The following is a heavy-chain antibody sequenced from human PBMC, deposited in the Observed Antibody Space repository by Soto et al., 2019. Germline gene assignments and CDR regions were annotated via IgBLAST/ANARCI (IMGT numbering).Heavy chain of an antibody. CDR3: AKDIVAGTTHNAFDI. Sequence: GGSLRPSCPASGFTSSIYAMSWVRPAQEKGMEWVSAISGSGGSTYYADSVKGRFTISRDNAKNSLYLQMNSLRAEDTALYYCAKDIVAGTTHNAFDIWGQGTMVTVSS. D-gene: IGHD1-7*01. CDR1: GFTSSIYA. CDR2: ISGSGGST. V-gene: IGHV3-23*01. J-gene: IGHJ3*02.